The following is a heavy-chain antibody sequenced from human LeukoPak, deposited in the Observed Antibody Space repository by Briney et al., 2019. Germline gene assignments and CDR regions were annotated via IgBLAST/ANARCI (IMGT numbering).Heavy chain of an antibody. CDR2: ISGSGGST. CDR3: AKKVAVAGTPFDY. J-gene: IGHJ4*02. Sequence: GRSLRLSCAASGFTFDDYAMHWVRQAPGKGLEWVSAISGSGGSTYYADSVKGRFTISRDNSKNTLYLQMNSLRAEDTAVYYCAKKVAVAGTPFDYWGQGTLVTVSS. V-gene: IGHV3-23*01. CDR1: GFTFDDYA. D-gene: IGHD6-19*01.